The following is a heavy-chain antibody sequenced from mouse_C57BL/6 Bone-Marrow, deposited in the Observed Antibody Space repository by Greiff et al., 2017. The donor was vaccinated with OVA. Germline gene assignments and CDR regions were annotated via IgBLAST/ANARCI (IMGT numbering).Heavy chain of an antibody. V-gene: IGHV1-64*01. D-gene: IGHD2-2*01. CDR1: GYTFTSYW. CDR3: TRHCVGGYYFASDG. J-gene: IGHJ4*01. Sequence: VQLQQSGAELVKPGASVKLSCKASGYTFTSYWMHWVQQRPGQGLEWIGMIHPNSGSTNYNEKFKSKATLTVDKSTSTAYMQRSSLTSEDSADYCGTRHCVGGYYFASDGWGKGTTVTVSS. CDR2: IHPNSGST.